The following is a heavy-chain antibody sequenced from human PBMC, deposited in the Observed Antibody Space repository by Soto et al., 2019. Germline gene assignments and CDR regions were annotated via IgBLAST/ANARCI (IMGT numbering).Heavy chain of an antibody. CDR2: IDWDDDK. Sequence: GXGPTLVNPTQTLPLTCTFSLFSLITSGMCVSWIRQPPGKALEWLALIDWDDDKYYSTSLKTRLTISKDTSKNQVVLTMTNMDPVDTATYYCARGRVVTATINWFDPWGQGTLVTVSS. CDR1: LFSLITSGMC. CDR3: ARGRVVTATINWFDP. V-gene: IGHV2-70*01. J-gene: IGHJ5*02. D-gene: IGHD2-21*02.